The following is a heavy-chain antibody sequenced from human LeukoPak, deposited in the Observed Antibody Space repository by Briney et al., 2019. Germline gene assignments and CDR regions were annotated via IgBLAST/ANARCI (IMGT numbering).Heavy chain of an antibody. D-gene: IGHD6-13*01. V-gene: IGHV1-18*01. CDR3: ATQGIAAADNYYYYGMHV. CDR2: FIAYNGNT. CDR1: GYTFSSIC. Sequence: ASVMLSCIDSGYTFSSICISCVRHSPGQGLESMLWFIAYNGNTNYAQKLQGRVTMTTDTSTSTAYMELRSLRSDDTAVYYCATQGIAAADNYYYYGMHVWGQGTTVTVSS. J-gene: IGHJ6*02.